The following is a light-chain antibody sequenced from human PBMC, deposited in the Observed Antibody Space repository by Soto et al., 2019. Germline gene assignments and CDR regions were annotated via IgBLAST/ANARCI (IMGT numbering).Light chain of an antibody. CDR3: QQYNDYSWT. Sequence: DIQMTQSPSSLSASVGDRVTITCRASQSISSWLAWYQQKPGKAPKLLIFDAFSLESGVPSRFSGSGSGTEFTLTISSLQPDDVAIYYCQQYNDYSWTFGQGTKVDIK. V-gene: IGKV1-5*01. J-gene: IGKJ1*01. CDR2: DAF. CDR1: QSISSW.